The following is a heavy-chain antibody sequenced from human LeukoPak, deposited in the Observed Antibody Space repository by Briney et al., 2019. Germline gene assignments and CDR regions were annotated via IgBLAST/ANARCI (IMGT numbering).Heavy chain of an antibody. D-gene: IGHD5-12*01. Sequence: GSLRLSCTASGFTFGDYAMSWVRQAPGKGLEWVGFIRSKAYGGTTEYAASVKGRFTISRDDSKSIAYLQMNSLKTEDTAVYYCTREEMNSGYDYNYYYYYMDVWGKGTTVTISS. V-gene: IGHV3-49*04. J-gene: IGHJ6*03. CDR2: IRSKAYGGTT. CDR1: GFTFGDYA. CDR3: TREEMNSGYDYNYYYYYMDV.